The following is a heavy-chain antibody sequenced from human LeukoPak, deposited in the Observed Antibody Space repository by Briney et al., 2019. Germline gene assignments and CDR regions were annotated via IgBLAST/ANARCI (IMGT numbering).Heavy chain of an antibody. CDR1: GGSISSYY. V-gene: IGHV4-4*09. CDR2: IYTSGST. CDR3: ARANRYCSGGSCDAFYFDY. Sequence: PSETLSLTCTVSGGSISSYYWSWIRQPPGKGLEWIGYIYTSGSTNYNPSLKSRVTISVDTSKNQFSLKLSSVTAADTAVYYCARANRYCSGGSCDAFYFDYWGQGTLVTVSS. D-gene: IGHD2-15*01. J-gene: IGHJ4*02.